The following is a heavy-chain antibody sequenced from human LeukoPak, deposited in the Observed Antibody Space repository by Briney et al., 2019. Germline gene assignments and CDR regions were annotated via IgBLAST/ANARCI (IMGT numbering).Heavy chain of an antibody. CDR2: VKTDGSIT. J-gene: IGHJ4*02. V-gene: IGHV3-74*01. D-gene: IGHD3-10*01. CDR3: ARPGDGFDY. CDR1: GFSFSNYW. Sequence: PGGSLRLSCAASGFSFSNYWKHWVRQAPGKGLEWVSRVKTDGSITSYADSVRGRFIISRDNAKNTLYLQMNSLRAEDTAVYYCARPGDGFDYWGQGTLVTVSS.